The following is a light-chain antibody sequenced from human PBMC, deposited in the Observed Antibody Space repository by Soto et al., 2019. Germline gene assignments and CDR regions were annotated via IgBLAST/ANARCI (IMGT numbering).Light chain of an antibody. Sequence: DIQMTQSPSTLSASVGGRVTITCRASQSISSWLAWYQQKPGKAPKLLIYDASSLGSGVPSRFSGSGSGTEFTLTISSLQPDDFATFYCQQYDSYMTFGQGTQVEIK. CDR2: DAS. J-gene: IGKJ1*01. V-gene: IGKV1-5*01. CDR1: QSISSW. CDR3: QQYDSYMT.